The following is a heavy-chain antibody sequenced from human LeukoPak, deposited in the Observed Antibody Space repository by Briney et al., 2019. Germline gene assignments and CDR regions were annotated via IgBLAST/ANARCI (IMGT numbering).Heavy chain of an antibody. CDR1: GDSISSYF. CDR3: ARRVIESAVISERNWFDP. CDR2: IHYTGRT. Sequence: SETLSLTCTVSGDSISSYFWSWIRQPPGKGLEWIGSIHYTGRTNYNPSLKSRVTISVDTTTNQFSLKLSSVTAADTVVYYCARRVIESAVISERNWFDPWGQGTLVTVSS. D-gene: IGHD3-3*02. V-gene: IGHV4-59*08. J-gene: IGHJ5*02.